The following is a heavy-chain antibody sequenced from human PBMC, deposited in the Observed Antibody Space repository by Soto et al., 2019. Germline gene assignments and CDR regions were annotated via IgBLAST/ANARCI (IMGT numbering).Heavy chain of an antibody. J-gene: IGHJ6*02. Sequence: GESLKISCEGSGYSFSSFWIGWVRQMPGKGLEWMGIIYPGDSDTRYSPSFQGQVTISADKSISTAYLQWSSLKASDTAMYYCARRGDSSGYVYYYGMDVWGQGTTVTVSS. D-gene: IGHD3-22*01. CDR1: GYSFSSFW. CDR2: IYPGDSDT. V-gene: IGHV5-51*01. CDR3: ARRGDSSGYVYYYGMDV.